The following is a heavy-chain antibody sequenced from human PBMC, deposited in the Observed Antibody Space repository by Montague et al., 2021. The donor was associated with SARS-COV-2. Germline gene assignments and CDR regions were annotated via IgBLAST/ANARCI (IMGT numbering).Heavy chain of an antibody. CDR1: GSSVRSYY. V-gene: IGHV4-59*02. CDR3: ARENTVTTFGGPYYIDS. Sequence: SETLSLTCIVSGSSVRSYYWSWIRQPPGKGLEWIGYIYDSGSTNYNPSXXSRVTISVDTSKNQFSLKLSSVTAADTAVYYCARENTVTTFGGPYYIDSWGQVTLVTVSA. J-gene: IGHJ4*02. D-gene: IGHD4-17*01. CDR2: IYDSGST.